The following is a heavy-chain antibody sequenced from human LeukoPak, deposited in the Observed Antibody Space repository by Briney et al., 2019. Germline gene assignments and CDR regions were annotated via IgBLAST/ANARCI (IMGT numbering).Heavy chain of an antibody. V-gene: IGHV3-33*01. D-gene: IGHD3-22*01. J-gene: IGHJ4*02. CDR2: IWYDGSNK. CDR3: ARVHDSSGYGLDY. CDR1: GFTSSSYG. Sequence: GGSLRLSCAASGFTSSSYGMHWVRQAPGKGLEWVAVIWYDGSNKYYADSVKGQFTISRDNSKNTLYLQMNSLRAEDTAVYYCARVHDSSGYGLDYWGQGTLVTVSS.